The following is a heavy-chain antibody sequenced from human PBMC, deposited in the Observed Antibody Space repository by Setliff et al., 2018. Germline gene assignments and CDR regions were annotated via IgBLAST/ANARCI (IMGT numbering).Heavy chain of an antibody. CDR2: IWNDGSNK. Sequence: GGSLRLSCVASGFTFSNYGIHWVRQAPGKGLEWVALIWNDGSNKFYGDSVRGRFTISRGNSKSTLYLQMDSLRAEDAAIYYCARNWVTAQHYYYGMDVWGQGTTVTVSS. D-gene: IGHD2-21*02. CDR1: GFTFSNYG. CDR3: ARNWVTAQHYYYGMDV. V-gene: IGHV3-33*01. J-gene: IGHJ6*02.